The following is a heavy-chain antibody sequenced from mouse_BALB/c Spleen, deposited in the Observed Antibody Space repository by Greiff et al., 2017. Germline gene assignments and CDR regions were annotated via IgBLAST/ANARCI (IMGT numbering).Heavy chain of an antibody. V-gene: IGHV5-17*02. CDR2: ISSGSSTI. D-gene: IGHD1-1*01. J-gene: IGHJ3*01. Sequence: EVQLVESGGGLVQPGGSRKLSCAASGFTFSSFGMHWVRQAPEKGLEWVAYISSGSSTIYYADTVKGRFTISRDNPKNTLFLQMTSLRSEDTAMYYCARSLTTVVEGFAYWGQGTLVTVSA. CDR1: GFTFSSFG. CDR3: ARSLTTVVEGFAY.